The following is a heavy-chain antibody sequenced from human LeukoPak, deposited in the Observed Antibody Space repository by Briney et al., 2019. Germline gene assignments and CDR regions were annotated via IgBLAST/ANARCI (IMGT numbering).Heavy chain of an antibody. CDR3: AGRDIVAYYYYYGMDV. V-gene: IGHV4-34*01. Sequence: SETLSLTCAVYGGSFSGYYWSWIRQPPGKGLEWIGEINHSGSTNYSPSLKSRVTISVDTSKNQFSLKLSSVTAADAAVYYCAGRDIVAYYYYYGMDVWGQGTTVTVSS. CDR2: INHSGST. D-gene: IGHD2-15*01. CDR1: GGSFSGYY. J-gene: IGHJ6*02.